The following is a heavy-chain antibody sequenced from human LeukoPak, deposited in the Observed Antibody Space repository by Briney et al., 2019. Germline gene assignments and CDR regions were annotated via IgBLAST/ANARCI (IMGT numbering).Heavy chain of an antibody. CDR2: INHSGST. Sequence: SETLSLTCAVYGGSFSGYYWSWIRQPPGKGLEWIGEINHSGSTNYNPSLKSRVTISVDTSKNQFSLKLSSVTAADTAVYYCARGLEQWLDXFXIXXXGTMVT. J-gene: IGHJ3*02. CDR1: GGSFSGYY. V-gene: IGHV4-34*01. D-gene: IGHD6-19*01. CDR3: ARGLEQWLDXFXI.